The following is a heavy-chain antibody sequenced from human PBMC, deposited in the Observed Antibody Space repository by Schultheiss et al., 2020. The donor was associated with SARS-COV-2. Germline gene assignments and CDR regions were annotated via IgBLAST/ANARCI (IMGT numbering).Heavy chain of an antibody. J-gene: IGHJ3*02. V-gene: IGHV3-23*01. Sequence: GGSLRLSCAASGFTFSRYAMSWVRQAPGKGLEWVSAISGSGGSTYYADSVKGRFTISRHNSKNTLYLQMNSLRAEDTAVYYCARGTVLMVYATLGAFDIWGQGTMVTVSS. CDR2: ISGSGGST. CDR1: GFTFSRYA. D-gene: IGHD2-8*01. CDR3: ARGTVLMVYATLGAFDI.